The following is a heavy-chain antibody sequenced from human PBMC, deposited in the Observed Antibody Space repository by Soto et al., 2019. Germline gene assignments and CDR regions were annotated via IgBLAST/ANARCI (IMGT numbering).Heavy chain of an antibody. J-gene: IGHJ5*02. Sequence: QVLLVQSGAEMKQPGSSMSVSCRASGASFTNYAFTWVRQAPGQGPEWLGGIILALGTPHYSQRFQGRLIITPDESSSTVYMELGSLRLDDTAVYYCGRYCTNTKCRGGYYLDLWGQGTLLTVSS. CDR3: GRYCTNTKCRGGYYLDL. CDR2: IILALGTP. V-gene: IGHV1-69*01. CDR1: GASFTNYA. D-gene: IGHD2-8*01.